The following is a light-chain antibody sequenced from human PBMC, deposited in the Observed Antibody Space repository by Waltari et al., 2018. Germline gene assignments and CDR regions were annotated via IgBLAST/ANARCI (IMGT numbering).Light chain of an antibody. CDR3: CSYAGTSSLT. CDR1: SREVGGYNY. CDR2: DVN. Sequence: QSALTQPRSVSGSPGQSVSISRTGTSREVGGYNYVSWYRQHPGKAPTMIIFDVNKRPSGVPDRFSGSKSGNTASLTISGLQAEDEADYYCCSYAGTSSLTFGGGTQLTVL. J-gene: IGLJ2*01. V-gene: IGLV2-11*01.